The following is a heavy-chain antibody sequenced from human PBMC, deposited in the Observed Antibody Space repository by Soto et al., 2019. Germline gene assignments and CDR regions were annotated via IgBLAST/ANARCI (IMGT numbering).Heavy chain of an antibody. J-gene: IGHJ3*02. CDR3: ARGGGVGVAGSAAFDM. V-gene: IGHV1-2*02. CDR1: GYPVTAYY. CDR2: INPATGAA. Sequence: QLHLVQSGAVVKKPGASVTVSCSASGYPVTAYYMHWVRQAPGRGLEWMGGINPATGAAKYTQTFQGRVPMTREPSPSTVFMELSGLTSEDPAVFYCARGGGVGVAGSAAFDMWGQGTLVTVSS. D-gene: IGHD3-3*01.